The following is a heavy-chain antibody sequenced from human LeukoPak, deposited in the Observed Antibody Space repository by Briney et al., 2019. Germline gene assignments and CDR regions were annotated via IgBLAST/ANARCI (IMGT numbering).Heavy chain of an antibody. J-gene: IGHJ3*02. CDR2: IYYSGST. V-gene: IGHV4-59*08. CDR3: ARYNSLNAFDI. D-gene: IGHD1-14*01. Sequence: SETLSLTCSVSAGSIISYYWSWIRQPPGKGLEWIGYIYYSGSTKYNPSLKSRVTISLDTSKNQFSLTLSSVTAADTAVYYCARYNSLNAFDIWGQGTTVTVSS. CDR1: AGSIISYY.